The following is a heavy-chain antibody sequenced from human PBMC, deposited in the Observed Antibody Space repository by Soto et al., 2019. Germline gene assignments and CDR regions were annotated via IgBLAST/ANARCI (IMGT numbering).Heavy chain of an antibody. CDR3: ARVVGGIYVFWSGYYLPPSNDAFNI. CDR2: INHSGST. J-gene: IGHJ3*02. V-gene: IGHV4-34*01. D-gene: IGHD3-3*01. Sequence: SETLSLTCAVYGVSFSGYYWSWIRQPPGKGLEWIGEINHSGSTNYNPSLKSRVTISVDTSKKQFSLKLSSVTAADTAEYYCARVVGGIYVFWSGYYLPPSNDAFNIGSQGTMVTVSS. CDR1: GVSFSGYY.